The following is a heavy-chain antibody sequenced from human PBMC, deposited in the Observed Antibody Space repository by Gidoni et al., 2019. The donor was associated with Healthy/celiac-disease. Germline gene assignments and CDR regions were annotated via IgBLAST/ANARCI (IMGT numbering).Heavy chain of an antibody. CDR2: IYYSGRT. D-gene: IGHD2-21*02. J-gene: IGHJ4*02. Sequence: QVQLQESGPGLVTPSQPLSLTCTVPGGSISSGGYYWSWIRQHPGKGLEWIGYIYYSGRTYYNPSLKSRVTISVDTSKNQFSLKLSSVTAADTAVYYCARTPLGDCGGDCYSWGQGTLVTVSS. CDR3: ARTPLGDCGGDCYS. V-gene: IGHV4-31*03. CDR1: GGSISSGGYY.